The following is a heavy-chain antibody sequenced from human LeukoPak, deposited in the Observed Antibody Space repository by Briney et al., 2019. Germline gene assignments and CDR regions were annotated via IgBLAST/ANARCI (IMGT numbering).Heavy chain of an antibody. D-gene: IGHD2-2*01. V-gene: IGHV4-61*01. CDR2: IYYSGST. J-gene: IGHJ2*01. CDR3: ARDAIPSSYWYFDL. CDR1: GGSVSSNYY. Sequence: KPSETLSLTCTVSGGSVSSNYYWSWIRQPPGKGLEWIGYIYYSGSTNYNPSLKSRVTISVDTSKNQFSLRLSSVTAADTAVYYRARDAIPSSYWYFDLWGRGTLVTVSS.